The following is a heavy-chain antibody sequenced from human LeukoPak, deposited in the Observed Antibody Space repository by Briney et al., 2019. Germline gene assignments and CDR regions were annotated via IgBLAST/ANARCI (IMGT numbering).Heavy chain of an antibody. J-gene: IGHJ4*02. CDR1: GYTFTCYY. Sequence: GASVKVSCKASGYTFTCYYMHWVRQAPGQGLEWMGWINPNSGGTNYAQKFQGRVTMTRDTSISTAYMELSSLRSDDTAVYYCATARDRNSVYSSLDYWGQGTLVTVSS. CDR2: INPNSGGT. D-gene: IGHD5/OR15-5a*01. V-gene: IGHV1-2*02. CDR3: ATARDRNSVYSSLDY.